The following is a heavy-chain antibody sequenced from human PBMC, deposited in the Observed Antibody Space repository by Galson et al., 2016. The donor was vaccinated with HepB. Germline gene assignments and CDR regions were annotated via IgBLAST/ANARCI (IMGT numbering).Heavy chain of an antibody. CDR3: AKDANFWSGYPEDAFDM. V-gene: IGHV3-23*01. J-gene: IGHJ3*02. Sequence: SLGLSCAASGFAFTFYAMNWVRQTPGKGLEWVASITASGTTTHYANSVEGRFTVSRDSSKKMLFLQMNSLRVEDTAVYYCAKDANFWSGYPEDAFDMWGQGTMVTVSS. CDR2: ITASGTTT. CDR1: GFAFTFYA. D-gene: IGHD3-3*01.